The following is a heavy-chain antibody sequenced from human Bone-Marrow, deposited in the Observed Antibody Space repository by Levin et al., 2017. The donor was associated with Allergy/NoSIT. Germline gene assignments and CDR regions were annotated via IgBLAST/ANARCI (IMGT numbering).Heavy chain of an antibody. CDR2: ISYRGTT. V-gene: IGHV4-31*03. J-gene: IGHJ4*02. Sequence: SQTLSLTCTVSGGSISSAGYHWTWIRQSPGKGLEWIGDISYRGTTYYNPSLKSRLTMSLDTSEQRFSLNLNSVTAADTAIYYCARLDGYYFDYWGQGTLVTVSS. D-gene: IGHD3-9*01. CDR3: ARLDGYYFDY. CDR1: GGSISSAGYH.